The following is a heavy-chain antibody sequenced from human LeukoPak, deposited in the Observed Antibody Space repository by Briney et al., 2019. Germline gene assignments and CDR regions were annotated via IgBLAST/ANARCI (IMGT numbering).Heavy chain of an antibody. CDR3: AADLSYYDILTGYLV. D-gene: IGHD3-9*01. CDR1: GYSFTSYW. V-gene: IGHV5-51*01. J-gene: IGHJ6*02. Sequence: GESLKISCKGSGYSFTSYWIGWVRQMPGKGLEWMGIIYPSDSDTRYSPSFQGQVTISADKSISTAYLQWSSLKASDTAMYYCAADLSYYDILTGYLVWGQGTTVTVSS. CDR2: IYPSDSDT.